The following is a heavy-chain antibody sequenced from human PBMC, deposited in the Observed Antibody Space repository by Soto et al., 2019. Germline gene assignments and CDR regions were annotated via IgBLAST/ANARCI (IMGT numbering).Heavy chain of an antibody. Sequence: GGSLRLSCVASGFTFSDFSMSWVRQAPERGLEWVSGISGSGDSTDYAESVKGRFTIFRDNCKYTLYLQMNSLRAEDTAVYYCAKDPQWFGEEFVYWGQGT. V-gene: IGHV3-23*01. J-gene: IGHJ4*02. D-gene: IGHD3-10*01. CDR1: GFTFSDFS. CDR2: ISGSGDST. CDR3: AKDPQWFGEEFVY.